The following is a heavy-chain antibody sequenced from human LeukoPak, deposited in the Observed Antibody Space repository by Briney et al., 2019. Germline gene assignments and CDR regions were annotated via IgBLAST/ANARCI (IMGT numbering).Heavy chain of an antibody. CDR2: IYDGGST. D-gene: IGHD1-26*01. Sequence: PGGSLRLSCAASGLTVSSNYMSWVRQAPGKGLEWVSIIYDGGSTFYADSVKGRFTISRDNSKNTLYLQMNSLRAEDTAVYYCAKSRGESRGASNYWGQGTLVTVSS. V-gene: IGHV3-53*01. J-gene: IGHJ4*02. CDR3: AKSRGESRGASNY. CDR1: GLTVSSNY.